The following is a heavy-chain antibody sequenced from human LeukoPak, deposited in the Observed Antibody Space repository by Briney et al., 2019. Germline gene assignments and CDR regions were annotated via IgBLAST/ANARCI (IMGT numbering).Heavy chain of an antibody. J-gene: IGHJ5*02. CDR2: IIPIFGTA. D-gene: IGHD3-22*01. CDR1: GGTVSSYA. CDR3: ARDRYYYDSSGYYKRPNWFDP. Sequence: EASVKVSCKASGGTVSSYAISWVRQAPGQGLEWMGGIIPIFGTANYAQKFQGRVTITADESTSTAYMELSSLRSEDTAVYYCARDRYYYDSSGYYKRPNWFDPWGQGTLVTVSS. V-gene: IGHV1-69*13.